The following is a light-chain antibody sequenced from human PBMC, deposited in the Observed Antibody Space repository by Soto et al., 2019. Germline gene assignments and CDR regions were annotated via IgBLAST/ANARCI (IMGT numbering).Light chain of an antibody. J-gene: IGKJ5*01. CDR2: KVS. CDR3: MLGILWPIT. CDR1: QSLVYSDGNTF. V-gene: IGKV2-30*01. Sequence: DVVMTQSPLSLPVTLGQPASISCGSSQSLVYSDGNTFLRWFQQRSGQSPMRLIYKVSNRDSGVSDSFSGSGSGTVFTLKFSIVRALDVVVYFCMLGILWPITFVQGIRLEIK.